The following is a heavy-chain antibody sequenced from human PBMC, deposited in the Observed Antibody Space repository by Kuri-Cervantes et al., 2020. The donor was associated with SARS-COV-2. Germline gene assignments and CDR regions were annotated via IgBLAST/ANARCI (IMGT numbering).Heavy chain of an antibody. CDR2: IKQDGSEK. J-gene: IGHJ4*02. D-gene: IGHD3-10*01. Sequence: ETLSLTCAASGFTFSSYWMSWVRQAPGKGLEWVANIKQDGSEKYYVDSVKGRFTISRGNAKNSLYLQMNSLRAEDTAVYYCARDYYGSGSYSGLVGYWGQGTLVTVSS. CDR3: ARDYYGSGSYSGLVGY. V-gene: IGHV3-7*01. CDR1: GFTFSSYW.